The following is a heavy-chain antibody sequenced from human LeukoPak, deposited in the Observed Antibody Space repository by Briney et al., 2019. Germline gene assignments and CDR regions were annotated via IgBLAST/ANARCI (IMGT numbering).Heavy chain of an antibody. CDR3: ARGPFYDSSGYYTFHFDY. D-gene: IGHD3-22*01. J-gene: IGHJ4*02. CDR1: GYTFTSYG. Sequence: ASVKVSCKASGYTFTSYGISWVRQAPGQGLEWMGWISAYNGNTNYAQKPQGRVTMTTDTSTSTAYMELRSLRSDDTAVYYCARGPFYDSSGYYTFHFDYWGQGTLVTVSS. CDR2: ISAYNGNT. V-gene: IGHV1-18*01.